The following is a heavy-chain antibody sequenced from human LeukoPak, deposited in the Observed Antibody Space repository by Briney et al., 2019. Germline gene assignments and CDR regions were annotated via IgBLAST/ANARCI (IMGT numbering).Heavy chain of an antibody. Sequence: GGSLRPSCAASGFTFSSYSMNWVRQAPGKGLEWVSSISSSSSYIYYADSVKGRFTISRDNAKNSLYLQMNSLKAEDTAVYYCATEHSSGWYATLDYWGQGTLVTVSS. CDR1: GFTFSSYS. V-gene: IGHV3-21*01. CDR3: ATEHSSGWYATLDY. J-gene: IGHJ4*02. D-gene: IGHD6-19*01. CDR2: ISSSSSYI.